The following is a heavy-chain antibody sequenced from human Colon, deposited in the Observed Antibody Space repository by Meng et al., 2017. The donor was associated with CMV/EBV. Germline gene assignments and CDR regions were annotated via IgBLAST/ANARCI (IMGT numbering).Heavy chain of an antibody. Sequence: ASVKVSCKASGYTFTSYGISWVRQAPGQGLEWMGWISDYNGNTNYAQKLQGRVTMTTDTYTSTAYMELRSLRSDDTAVYYCARAYSSGWYGYWGQGTLVTVSS. J-gene: IGHJ4*02. CDR3: ARAYSSGWYGY. V-gene: IGHV1-18*01. CDR2: ISDYNGNT. D-gene: IGHD6-19*01. CDR1: GYTFTSYG.